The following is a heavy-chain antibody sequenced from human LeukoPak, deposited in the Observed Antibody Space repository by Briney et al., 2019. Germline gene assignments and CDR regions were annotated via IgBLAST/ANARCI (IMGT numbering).Heavy chain of an antibody. D-gene: IGHD5-24*01. V-gene: IGHV4-34*01. CDR2: INQSGST. J-gene: IGHJ4*02. Sequence: SETLSLTCAVYVGSFSGYYWSWIRQPPGKGLEWIGEINQSGSTNYNPSLKSRVTISVDTSKNQFSLKLSSVTAADTAVYYCARRGRKGWLQLGGFDYWGQGTLVTVSS. CDR3: ARRGRKGWLQLGGFDY. CDR1: VGSFSGYY.